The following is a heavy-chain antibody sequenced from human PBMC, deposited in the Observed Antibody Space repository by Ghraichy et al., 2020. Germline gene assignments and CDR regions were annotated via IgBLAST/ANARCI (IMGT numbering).Heavy chain of an antibody. D-gene: IGHD1/OR15-1a*01. Sequence: GGSLRLSCAASGFTFSSYAMTWVRQAPGKGLEWVAIISGSGDTTHHADSIQGRFPVSRDNSKSTLYLQMTRLKVEDTAVYYCAKALWGEAGPRNNNDFWGQGTLVTVSP. CDR2: ISGSGDTT. V-gene: IGHV3-23*01. J-gene: IGHJ4*02. CDR1: GFTFSSYA. CDR3: AKALWGEAGPRNNNDF.